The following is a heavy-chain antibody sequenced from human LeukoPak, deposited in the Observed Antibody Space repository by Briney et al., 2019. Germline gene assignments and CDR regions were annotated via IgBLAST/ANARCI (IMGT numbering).Heavy chain of an antibody. V-gene: IGHV4-4*07. CDR2: IYSSGST. J-gene: IGHJ4*02. CDR3: ARSDLVVIPFDY. Sequence: SETLPLTCTVSGGSISNYYWSWIRQPPGKGLEWIGHIYSSGSTNYNPSLKSRVTMSIDTSKNQFSLKLSSVTAADTAVYYCARSDLVVIPFDYWGQGTLVTVSS. CDR1: GGSISNYY. D-gene: IGHD4-23*01.